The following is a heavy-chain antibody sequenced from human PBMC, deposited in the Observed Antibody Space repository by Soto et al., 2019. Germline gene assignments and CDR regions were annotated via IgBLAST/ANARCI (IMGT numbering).Heavy chain of an antibody. CDR2: IIPIFGTA. D-gene: IGHD3-22*01. V-gene: IGHV1-69*13. CDR1: GGTFSSYA. Sequence: SVKVSCKASGGTFSSYAISWVRQAPGQGLEWMGGIIPIFGTANYAQKFQGRDTITADESTSTAYMELSSLRSEDTAVYYCARDYYDSSGYSEVYYYGMDVWGQGTTVTVSS. J-gene: IGHJ6*02. CDR3: ARDYYDSSGYSEVYYYGMDV.